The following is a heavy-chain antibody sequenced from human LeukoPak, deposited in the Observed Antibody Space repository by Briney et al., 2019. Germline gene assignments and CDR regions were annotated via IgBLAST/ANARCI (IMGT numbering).Heavy chain of an antibody. Sequence: GGSLRLSCAASGFTFSSYGMHWVRQAPGKGLEWVVLISYDGSHKYYADSVKGRFTISRDNSKNTLYLQMNSLRAEDTAVYYCAKVQTDIVVVPDGYFDYWGQGTLVTVSS. J-gene: IGHJ4*02. V-gene: IGHV3-33*05. D-gene: IGHD2-2*01. CDR2: ISYDGSHK. CDR1: GFTFSSYG. CDR3: AKVQTDIVVVPDGYFDY.